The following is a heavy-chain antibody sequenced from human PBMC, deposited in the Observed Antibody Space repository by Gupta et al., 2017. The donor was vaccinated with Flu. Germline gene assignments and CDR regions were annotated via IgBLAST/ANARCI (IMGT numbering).Heavy chain of an antibody. V-gene: IGHV1-69*02. Sequence: QVQLVHSGPEVKKPGSSVKVSCKAPRDFFNNHPLSWLRQGPGQGLEWMGRVIPLLDVTNYTQRFQDRVTITAETSTTTAYMKLTSLTSEDTATYFCSVGVAGDPNWCDPWGQGTPLTVSS. CDR3: SVGVAGDPNWCDP. CDR1: RDFFNNHP. D-gene: IGHD2-15*01. CDR2: VIPLLDVT. J-gene: IGHJ5*02.